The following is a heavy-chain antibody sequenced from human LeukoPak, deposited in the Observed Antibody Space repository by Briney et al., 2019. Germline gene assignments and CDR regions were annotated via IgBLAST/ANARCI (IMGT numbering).Heavy chain of an antibody. V-gene: IGHV3-74*01. Sequence: GGSLRLSCAASGFTFNTYWMHWVRQAPGKGLVWVSRINSDGSTTNYADSVKGRFTISRDNAKNTVYLQMNSLTAEDTAVYYCARNGAYCSGGSCYEAAFDIWGQGTMVTV. CDR2: INSDGSTT. D-gene: IGHD2-15*01. CDR1: GFTFNTYW. CDR3: ARNGAYCSGGSCYEAAFDI. J-gene: IGHJ3*02.